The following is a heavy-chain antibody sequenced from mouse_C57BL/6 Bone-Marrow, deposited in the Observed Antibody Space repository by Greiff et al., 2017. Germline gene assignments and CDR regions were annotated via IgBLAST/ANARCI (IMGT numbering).Heavy chain of an antibody. J-gene: IGHJ3*01. D-gene: IGHD3-1*01. Sequence: VQLQQSGAELMKPGASVKLSCTATGYTFTGYWLEWVPQRPGHGLEWLGEILPGSGSTYYTEKLKGKATFTADTSSNTAYMQLSSLTTVDSATYYCARSGYLWGFAYWGQGTLVTVSA. V-gene: IGHV1-9*01. CDR1: GYTFTGYW. CDR2: ILPGSGST. CDR3: ARSGYLWGFAY.